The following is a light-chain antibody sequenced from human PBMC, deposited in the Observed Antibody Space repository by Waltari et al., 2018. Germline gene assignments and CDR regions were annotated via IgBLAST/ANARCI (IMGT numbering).Light chain of an antibody. V-gene: IGKV3-15*01. J-gene: IGKJ2*01. CDR3: QQYNNWPRT. Sequence: EIVMTQSPATLSVSPGERATLSCRASQSVSSNLAWYQQKPGQAPRPLIYVASTRATGIPARFSGSGSGTEFTLTISSLQSEDFAVYYCQQYNNWPRTFGQGTKLEIK. CDR2: VAS. CDR1: QSVSSN.